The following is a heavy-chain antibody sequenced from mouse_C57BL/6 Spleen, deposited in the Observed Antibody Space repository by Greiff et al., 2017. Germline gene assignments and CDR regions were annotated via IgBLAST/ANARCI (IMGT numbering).Heavy chain of an antibody. V-gene: IGHV1-55*01. J-gene: IGHJ2*01. CDR3: ARGDYGSDY. Sequence: QMQLKQSGAELVKPGASVKMSCKASGYTFTSYWITWVKQRPGQGLEWIGDIYPGSGSTNYNEKFKSKATLTVDTSSSTAYMQLSSLTSEDSAVYYCARGDYGSDYWGQGTTLTVSS. D-gene: IGHD2-2*01. CDR1: GYTFTSYW. CDR2: IYPGSGST.